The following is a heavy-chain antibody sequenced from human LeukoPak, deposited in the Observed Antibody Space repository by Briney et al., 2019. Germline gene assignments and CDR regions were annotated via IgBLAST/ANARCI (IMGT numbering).Heavy chain of an antibody. J-gene: IGHJ3*02. Sequence: GGSLRLSCAASGFTFSTYAMNWVRQAPGRGLEWVSAISDSAGTTYYADSVKGRFTISRDNSKNMLYLQMNSLRAEDTAMYYCAKDTTLIRGRTRGGACDIWGQGTMVTVSS. CDR3: AKDTTLIRGRTRGGACDI. V-gene: IGHV3-23*01. D-gene: IGHD3-10*01. CDR2: ISDSAGTT. CDR1: GFTFSTYA.